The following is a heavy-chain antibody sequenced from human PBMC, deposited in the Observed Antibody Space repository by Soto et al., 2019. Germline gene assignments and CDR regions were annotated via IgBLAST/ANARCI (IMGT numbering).Heavy chain of an antibody. CDR3: ARDRGSGWSEYFDY. D-gene: IGHD6-19*01. J-gene: IGHJ4*02. Sequence: GGSLRLSCAASGFTFSSYWMSWVRQAPGKGLEWVANIKQDGSEKYYVDSVKGRFTISRDNAKNSLYLQMNSLRAEDTAVYYCARDRGSGWSEYFDYWGQGTLVTVSS. V-gene: IGHV3-7*05. CDR1: GFTFSSYW. CDR2: IKQDGSEK.